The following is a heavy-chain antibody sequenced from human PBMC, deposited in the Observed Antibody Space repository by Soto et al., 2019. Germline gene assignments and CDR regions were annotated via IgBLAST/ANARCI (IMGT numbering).Heavy chain of an antibody. D-gene: IGHD5-18*01. CDR1: GFTFSYYY. J-gene: IGHJ6*02. Sequence: GGSLRLSCAASGFTFSYYYMSWIRQAPGKGLEWVSYISSSGSTIYYADSVKGRFTISRDNAKNSLYLQMNSLRAEDTAVYYCXRDRDTAMYYYYYGMDVWGQGTTVTVSS. CDR3: XRDRDTAMYYYYYGMDV. V-gene: IGHV3-11*01. CDR2: ISSSGSTI.